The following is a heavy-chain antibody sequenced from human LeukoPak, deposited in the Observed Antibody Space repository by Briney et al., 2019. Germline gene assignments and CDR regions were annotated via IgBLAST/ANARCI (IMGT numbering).Heavy chain of an antibody. J-gene: IGHJ4*02. Sequence: PGGSLRLSCAASGFTVSSNYMSWVRQAPGKGLEWVSVIYSGGSTYYADSVKGRFTISRDNSENTLYLQMNSLRAEDTAVYYCARVKSFGASDYWGQGTLVTVSS. CDR2: IYSGGST. D-gene: IGHD3-10*01. CDR3: ARVKSFGASDY. V-gene: IGHV3-53*01. CDR1: GFTVSSNY.